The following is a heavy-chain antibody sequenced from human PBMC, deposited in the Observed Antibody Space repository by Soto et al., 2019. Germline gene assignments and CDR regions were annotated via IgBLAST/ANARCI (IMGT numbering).Heavy chain of an antibody. CDR3: ARAQVYYDFWSGYHAPFDY. Sequence: PSETLSLTCAGYGGSFSGYYWSWIRQPPGKGLEWIGEINHSGSTNYNPSLKSRVTISVDTSKNQFSLKLSSVTAADTAVYYCARAQVYYDFWSGYHAPFDYWGQGTLVTVSS. CDR1: GGSFSGYY. J-gene: IGHJ4*02. D-gene: IGHD3-3*01. V-gene: IGHV4-34*01. CDR2: INHSGST.